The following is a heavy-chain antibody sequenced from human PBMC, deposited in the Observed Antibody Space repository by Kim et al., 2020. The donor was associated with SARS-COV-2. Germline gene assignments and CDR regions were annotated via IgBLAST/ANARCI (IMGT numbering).Heavy chain of an antibody. V-gene: IGHV4-39*01. J-gene: IGHJ3*02. CDR1: GGSSSSSSYY. CDR3: ARLTFTTYAFDI. CDR2: IYYSGST. D-gene: IGHD3-3*01. Sequence: SETLSLTCTVSGGSSSSSSYYWGWIRQPTGKGLEWIGSIYYSGSTYYNPSLKSRVTISVDTSKNQFSLKLSSVTAADTAVYYCARLTFTTYAFDIWGQG.